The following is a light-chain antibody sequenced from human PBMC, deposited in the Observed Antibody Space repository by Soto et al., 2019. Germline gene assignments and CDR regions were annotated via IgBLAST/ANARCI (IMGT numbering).Light chain of an antibody. Sequence: EIVLTQSPGTLSLSPGERATLSCRASQTVSRTYLAWYQQKPGQAPRLLIYDASRRATGIPDRFSGSGSGTDFTLTISRLEPEDFAVYYCKHYGTSPRTFGKGTKVEIK. CDR3: KHYGTSPRT. V-gene: IGKV3-20*01. J-gene: IGKJ1*01. CDR1: QTVSRTY. CDR2: DAS.